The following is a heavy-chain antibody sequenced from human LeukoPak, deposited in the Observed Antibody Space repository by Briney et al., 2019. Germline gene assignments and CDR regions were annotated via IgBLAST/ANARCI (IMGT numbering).Heavy chain of an antibody. CDR3: ARRVGATSSPGDYYYYYGMDV. Sequence: TGGSLRLSCAASGFTFSSYAMSWVRQAPGKGLEWVSAISGSGGSTYYADSVKGRFTISRDNSKNTLYLQMNSLRAEDTAVYYCARRVGATSSPGDYYYYYGMDVWGQGTTVTVSS. V-gene: IGHV3-23*01. CDR2: ISGSGGST. CDR1: GFTFSSYA. J-gene: IGHJ6*02. D-gene: IGHD1-26*01.